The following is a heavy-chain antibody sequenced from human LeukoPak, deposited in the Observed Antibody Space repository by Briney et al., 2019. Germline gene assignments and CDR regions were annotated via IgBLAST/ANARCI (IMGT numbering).Heavy chain of an antibody. V-gene: IGHV3-11*01. Sequence: GESLRLSCAASGFTFSDYYMNWIRQAPGKGLEWISYINSGGNAFYYVDSVKGRFTISRDNAENSLYLHMSSLRAEDTAVYYCARGEYSSGWYGSDFDYWGQEALVTVSS. D-gene: IGHD6-19*01. CDR3: ARGEYSSGWYGSDFDY. J-gene: IGHJ4*02. CDR2: INSGGNAF. CDR1: GFTFSDYY.